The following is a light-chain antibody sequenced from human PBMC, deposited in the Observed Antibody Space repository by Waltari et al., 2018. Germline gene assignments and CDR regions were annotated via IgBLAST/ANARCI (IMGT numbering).Light chain of an antibody. CDR3: SSYTTSSTYV. CDR2: AVN. J-gene: IGLJ1*01. Sequence: QSALTQPASVSGSPGQSITISCTGTSSDVGGYNYVSWYQQHPGKAPKLMIYAVNKRPSGVSNRFSGPKSGNTASLTISGLQAEDEADYYCSSYTTSSTYVFGTGTKVIAL. V-gene: IGLV2-14*03. CDR1: SSDVGGYNY.